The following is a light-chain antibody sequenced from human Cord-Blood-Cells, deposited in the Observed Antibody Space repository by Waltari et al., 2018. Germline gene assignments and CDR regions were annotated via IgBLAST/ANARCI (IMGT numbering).Light chain of an antibody. J-gene: IGKJ4*01. CDR2: AAS. CDR1: QGIRND. V-gene: IGKV1-6*01. CDR3: LQDYNYPLT. Sequence: AIQMTPSPSSLSASVGDSVTITCRASQGIRNDLGWYQQKPGKAPKLLIYAASSLQSGVPARFSGSGSGTDFTLTISSLQPEEFATYYCLQDYNYPLTFGGGTKVEIK.